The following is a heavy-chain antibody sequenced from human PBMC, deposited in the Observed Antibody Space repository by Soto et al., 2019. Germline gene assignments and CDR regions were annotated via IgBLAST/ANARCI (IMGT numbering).Heavy chain of an antibody. Sequence: ASVKVSCKASGGTFSSYAISWVRQAPGQGLEWMGGIIPIFGTANYAQKFQGRVTITADESTSTAYMELSSLGSEDTAVYYCARVLGCRTQDLNSGGICYFDYWGQETLVTLSS. J-gene: IGHJ4*02. D-gene: IGHD2-15*01. CDR1: GGTFSSYA. V-gene: IGHV1-69*13. CDR2: IIPIFGTA. CDR3: ARVLGCRTQDLNSGGICYFDY.